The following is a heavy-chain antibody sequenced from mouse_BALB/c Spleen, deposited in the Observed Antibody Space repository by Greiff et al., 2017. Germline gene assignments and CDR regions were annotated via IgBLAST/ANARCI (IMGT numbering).Heavy chain of an antibody. V-gene: IGHV14-3*02. J-gene: IGHJ2*01. D-gene: IGHD1-1*01. CDR1: GFNIKDTY. CDR2: IDPANGNT. Sequence: EVQLQQSGAELVKPGASVKLSCTASGFNIKDTYMHWVKQRPEQGLEWIGRIDPANGNTKYDPKFQGKATITADTSSNTAYLQLSSLTSEDTAVYYCEYGSKRGSFDYWGQGTTLTVSS. CDR3: EYGSKRGSFDY.